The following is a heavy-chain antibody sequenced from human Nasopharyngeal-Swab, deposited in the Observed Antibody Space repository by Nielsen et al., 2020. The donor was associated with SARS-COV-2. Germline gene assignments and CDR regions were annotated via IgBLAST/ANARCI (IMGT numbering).Heavy chain of an antibody. J-gene: IGHJ6*02. D-gene: IGHD7-27*01. V-gene: IGHV3-13*01. CDR1: GFTFSSYD. Sequence: GGSLRLSCAASGFTFSSYDMHWVRQATGKGLEWVSAIGTAGDTYYPGSVKGRFTISRENPKNSLYLQMNSLRAGDTAVYYCARDRWTLGMDVWGQGTTVTVSS. CDR3: ARDRWTLGMDV. CDR2: IGTAGDT.